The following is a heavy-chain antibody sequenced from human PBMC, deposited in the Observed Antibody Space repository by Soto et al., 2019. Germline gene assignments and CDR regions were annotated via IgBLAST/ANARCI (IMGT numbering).Heavy chain of an antibody. CDR2: ISGSGGST. J-gene: IGHJ4*02. D-gene: IGHD6-6*01. Sequence: EVPLLESGGGLVQPGGSLRLSCAASGFTFSSYAMSWVRQAPGKGLEWVSAISGSGGSTYYADSVKGRFTISRDNSKNTLYLQMNSLRADDTAVDYCAKGGIAARFDYWGQGTLVTVSS. CDR3: AKGGIAARFDY. CDR1: GFTFSSYA. V-gene: IGHV3-23*01.